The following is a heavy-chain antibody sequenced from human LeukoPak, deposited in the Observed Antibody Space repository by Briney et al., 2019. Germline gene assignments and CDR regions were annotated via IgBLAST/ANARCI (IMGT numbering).Heavy chain of an antibody. D-gene: IGHD2-15*01. V-gene: IGHV3-15*01. CDR2: IKSKSDGGTI. Sequence: GGSLRLSCVGSGFTFSDAWMSRVRQAPGKGLEWVGRIKSKSDGGTIDYAAPVKGRFTISRDDSRNTLYLQMNSLKTEDTAVYYCTTRRQDGWWGQGTLVTAS. CDR3: TTRRQDGW. CDR1: GFTFSDAW. J-gene: IGHJ4*02.